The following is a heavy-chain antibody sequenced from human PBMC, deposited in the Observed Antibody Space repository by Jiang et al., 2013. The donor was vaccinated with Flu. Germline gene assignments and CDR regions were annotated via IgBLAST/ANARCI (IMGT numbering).Heavy chain of an antibody. V-gene: IGHV1-2*02. J-gene: IGHJ4*02. CDR1: GFTFTGYF. CDR2: IIPDSGST. D-gene: IGHD3-10*01. Sequence: AEVKEPGASVKVSCKASGFTFTGYFMHWVRQAPGQGLEWMGWIIPDSGSTNYAQKFQGRIIMTRDTSISTAYLELDSLRSDDTALYFCAREAVRGSGSYFNIWGQGTLVTVSS. CDR3: AREAVRGSGSYFNI.